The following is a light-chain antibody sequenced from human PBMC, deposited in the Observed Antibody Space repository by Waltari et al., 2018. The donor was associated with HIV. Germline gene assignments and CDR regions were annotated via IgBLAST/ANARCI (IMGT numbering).Light chain of an antibody. V-gene: IGKV1-39*01. CDR2: AAT. CDR3: QQTYSASMT. CDR1: QNIKNY. Sequence: DIQMTHSPSSLSASLGDEVLITCRASQNIKNYVNWYRQKPGGAPKLLIYAATNLQSGVPGRFRGGGSGTDFTLTINNLQPEDSAIYICQQTYSASMTFGRGTRV. J-gene: IGKJ5*01.